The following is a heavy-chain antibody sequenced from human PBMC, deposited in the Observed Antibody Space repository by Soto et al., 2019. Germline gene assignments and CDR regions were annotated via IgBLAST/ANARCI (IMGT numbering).Heavy chain of an antibody. D-gene: IGHD3-10*01. CDR2: ISYDGSNK. V-gene: IGHV3-30-3*01. Sequence: QVQLVESGGGVVQPGRSLRLSCAASGFTFSSYAMHWVRQAPGKGLEWVAVISYDGSNKYYADSVKGRFTISRDNSKNTLYLQMNSLRAEDTAVYYCARDPRFVYFYGLGYGSGSYWFDYWGQGTLVTVSS. J-gene: IGHJ4*02. CDR3: ARDPRFVYFYGLGYGSGSYWFDY. CDR1: GFTFSSYA.